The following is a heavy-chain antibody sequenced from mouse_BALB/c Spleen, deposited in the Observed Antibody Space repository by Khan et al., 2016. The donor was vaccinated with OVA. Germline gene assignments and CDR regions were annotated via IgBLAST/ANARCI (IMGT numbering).Heavy chain of an antibody. CDR1: GFSLTGYG. J-gene: IGHJ4*01. Sequence: VQLQESGPGLVAPSQSLSITCTVSGFSLTGYGVNWVRQPPGKGLEWLGMIWGDGSTDYNSVLKSRLSISKDNSKSQVFLKMNSLQTDDTARYYCARAYYGNYREAMDYWGQGTSVTASS. D-gene: IGHD2-10*01. CDR2: IWGDGST. CDR3: ARAYYGNYREAMDY. V-gene: IGHV2-6-7*01.